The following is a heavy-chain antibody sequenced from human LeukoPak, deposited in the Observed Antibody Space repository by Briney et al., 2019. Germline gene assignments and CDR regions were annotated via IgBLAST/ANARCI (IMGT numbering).Heavy chain of an antibody. Sequence: KTDGGTTDYAAPVKGRFTISRDDSKNTLYLQMNSLKTEDTAVYYCTTGDTIFGVVITPLDYWGQGTLVTVSS. CDR2: KTDGGTT. J-gene: IGHJ4*02. CDR3: TTGDTIFGVVITPLDY. D-gene: IGHD3-3*01. V-gene: IGHV3-15*01.